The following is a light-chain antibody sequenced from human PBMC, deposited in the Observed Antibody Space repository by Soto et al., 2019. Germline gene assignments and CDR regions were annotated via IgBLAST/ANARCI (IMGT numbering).Light chain of an antibody. J-gene: IGKJ1*01. V-gene: IGKV1-5*03. CDR1: QSISSW. Sequence: DIQMTQSPSTLSASVGDRVTITCRASQSISSWLAWYQQKPGKAPKVLIYKASSLESGVPSRFSGSGSVTEFTLTISSLQPDDFATYYCQQYNTYPWTFGQGTLVEIK. CDR2: KAS. CDR3: QQYNTYPWT.